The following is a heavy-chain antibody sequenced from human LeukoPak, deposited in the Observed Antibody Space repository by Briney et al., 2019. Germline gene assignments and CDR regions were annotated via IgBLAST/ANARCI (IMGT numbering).Heavy chain of an antibody. CDR1: GGSFSGYY. V-gene: IGHV3-30*18. D-gene: IGHD3-10*01. Sequence: LSLTCAVYGGSFSGYYWGWVRQAPGKGLEWVAVISYDGSNKYYADSVKGRFTISRDNSKNTLYLQMNSLRAEDTAVYYCAKAPGSYEDYWGQGTLVTVSS. CDR3: AKAPGSYEDY. J-gene: IGHJ4*02. CDR2: ISYDGSNK.